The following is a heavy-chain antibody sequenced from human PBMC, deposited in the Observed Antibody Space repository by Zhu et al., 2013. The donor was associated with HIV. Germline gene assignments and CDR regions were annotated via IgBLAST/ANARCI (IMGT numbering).Heavy chain of an antibody. Sequence: QVQLQESGPGLVKPSETLSLTCTVSGDSISSYYWSWIRQAPGKGLEWIGYIYYSGSTNYNPSLKSRVTISVDTSKNQFSLNLSSVTAADTAVYYCARIGGWASAAISYWGQGTLVTVSS. CDR3: ARIGGWASAAISY. D-gene: IGHD2-2*01. CDR2: IYYSGST. J-gene: IGHJ4*02. CDR1: GDSISSYY. V-gene: IGHV4-59*01.